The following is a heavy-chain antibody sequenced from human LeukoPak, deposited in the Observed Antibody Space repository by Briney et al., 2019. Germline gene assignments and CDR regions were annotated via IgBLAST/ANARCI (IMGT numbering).Heavy chain of an antibody. CDR1: GYTFTSYG. CDR3: ARDPAYKYSSSPPLDY. D-gene: IGHD6-6*01. V-gene: IGHV1-18*01. CDR2: ISAYNGNT. J-gene: IGHJ4*02. Sequence: ASVKVSCKASGYTFTSYGISWVRQAPGQGLEWMGWISAYNGNTNYAQKLQGRVTMTTDTSTSTAYMELRSLRSDDTAVYYCARDPAYKYSSSPPLDYWGQGTLVTVSS.